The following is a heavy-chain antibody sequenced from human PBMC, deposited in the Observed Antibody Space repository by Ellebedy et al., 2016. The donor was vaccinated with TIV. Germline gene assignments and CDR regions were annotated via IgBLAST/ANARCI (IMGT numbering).Heavy chain of an antibody. Sequence: GESLKISXAASGFSFSRYWMHWVRQAPGKGLVWVSRINGDESSITYADSVKGRFTISRDNAKNTLYLQMNSLRAEDTAIYYCAREWFGYFDYWGRGTLVTVSS. J-gene: IGHJ4*02. V-gene: IGHV3-74*03. D-gene: IGHD3-10*01. CDR2: INGDESSI. CDR3: AREWFGYFDY. CDR1: GFSFSRYW.